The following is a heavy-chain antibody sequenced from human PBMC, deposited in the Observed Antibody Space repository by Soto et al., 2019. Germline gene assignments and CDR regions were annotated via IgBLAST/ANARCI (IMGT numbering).Heavy chain of an antibody. CDR3: ARDRAAADNFDY. J-gene: IGHJ4*02. CDR2: IYSGGST. D-gene: IGHD6-13*01. Sequence: PGGSLRLSCAASGFTVSSNYMSWVRQAPGKGLEWVSVIYSGGSTYYADSVKGRFTISRDNSKNTLYLQMNSLRAEDTAVYYCARDRAAADNFDYWGQGTLVTVSS. CDR1: GFTVSSNY. V-gene: IGHV3-66*01.